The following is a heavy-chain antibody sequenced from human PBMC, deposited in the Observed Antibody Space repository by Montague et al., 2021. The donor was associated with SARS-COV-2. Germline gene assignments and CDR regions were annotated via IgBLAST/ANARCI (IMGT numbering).Heavy chain of an antibody. CDR3: AREQQLAPRGFGVDA. CDR1: DVPTSAHF. J-gene: IGHJ6*02. CDR2: ISYSGST. V-gene: IGHV4-59*11. Sequence: SETLSLTCTVSDVPTSAHFWSWIRQSPGKGLEWIGYISYSGSTKYSPSFTSRVTISLGSSRKHLSLELRSVTAADTAVYYCAREQQLAPRGFGVDAWGQGTTVIVTS. D-gene: IGHD6-13*01.